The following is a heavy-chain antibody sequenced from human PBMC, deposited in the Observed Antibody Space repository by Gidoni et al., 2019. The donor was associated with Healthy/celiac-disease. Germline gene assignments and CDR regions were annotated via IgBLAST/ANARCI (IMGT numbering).Heavy chain of an antibody. D-gene: IGHD1-26*01. J-gene: IGHJ5*02. CDR3: ARDRAVGAGDNWFDP. V-gene: IGHV3-48*02. CDR2: ISSSSSTI. CDR1: GFTFSSYS. Sequence: EVQLVESGGGLVQPGGSLRLSCAASGFTFSSYSMNWVRQAPGKGLEWVSYISSSSSTIYYADSVKGRFTISRDNAKNSLYLQMNSLRDEDTAVYYCARDRAVGAGDNWFDPWGQGTLVTVSS.